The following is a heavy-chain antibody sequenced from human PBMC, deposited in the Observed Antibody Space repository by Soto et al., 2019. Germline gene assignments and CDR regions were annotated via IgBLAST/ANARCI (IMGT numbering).Heavy chain of an antibody. CDR2: IYYSGST. Sequence: SETLSLTCTVSGGSISSSSYYWGWIRQPPGKGLEWIGSIYYSGSTYYNPSLKSRVTISVDTSKNQFSLKLSSVTAADTAVYYCARGHHYYDILTGYYGSNWFDPWGQGTLVTVSS. CDR3: ARGHHYYDILTGYYGSNWFDP. CDR1: GGSISSSSYY. V-gene: IGHV4-39*01. D-gene: IGHD3-9*01. J-gene: IGHJ5*02.